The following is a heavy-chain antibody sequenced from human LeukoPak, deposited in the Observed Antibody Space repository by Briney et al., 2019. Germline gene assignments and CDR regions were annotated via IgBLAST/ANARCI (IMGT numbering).Heavy chain of an antibody. V-gene: IGHV4-59*01. CDR3: ARVLGATRTYFDY. Sequence: SETLSLTCTVSGGSISSYYWSWIRQPPGKGLEWIGYIYYSGSTNYNPSLKSRVTISVDTSKNQFSLKLSSVTAAGTAVYYCARVLGATRTYFDYWGQGTLVTVSS. J-gene: IGHJ4*02. D-gene: IGHD1-26*01. CDR2: IYYSGST. CDR1: GGSISSYY.